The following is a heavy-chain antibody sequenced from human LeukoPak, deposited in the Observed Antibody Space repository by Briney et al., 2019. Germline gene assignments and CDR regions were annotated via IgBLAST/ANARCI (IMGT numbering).Heavy chain of an antibody. CDR3: ARGESGVGYFDL. CDR1: GGTFSSYA. J-gene: IGHJ2*01. CDR2: IIPIFGTA. Sequence: ASVKVSCKASGGTFSSYAISWVRQAPGQGLEWMGGIIPIFGTANYAQKFQGRVTITADESTSTAYMELSSLRSEDTAVYYCARGESGVGYFDLWGRGTLVTVSS. D-gene: IGHD3-3*01. V-gene: IGHV1-69*13.